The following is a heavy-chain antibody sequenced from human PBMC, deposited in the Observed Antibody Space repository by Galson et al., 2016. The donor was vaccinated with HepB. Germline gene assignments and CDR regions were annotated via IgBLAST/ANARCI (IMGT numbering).Heavy chain of an antibody. Sequence: SVKVSCKASGGTFSSYAISWVRQAPGQGLEWMRGIIAILGTANYAQKFQGRVTITADESTSTAYMELNSLRSEDTAVYYCAGGEVDSAMGWGQGTLVTASS. D-gene: IGHD5-18*01. CDR2: IIAILGTA. CDR1: GGTFSSYA. V-gene: IGHV1-69*13. CDR3: AGGEVDSAMG. J-gene: IGHJ4*02.